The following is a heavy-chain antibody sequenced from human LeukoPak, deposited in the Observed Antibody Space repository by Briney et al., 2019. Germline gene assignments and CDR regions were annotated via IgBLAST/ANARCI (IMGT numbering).Heavy chain of an antibody. CDR1: GFTFSDYY. CDR3: ARGVFYSSSSSFDY. Sequence: GGSLRLSCAASGFTFSDYYMSWIRQAPGKGLEGVSYISSSGSTIYYAASVKGRFTISRDNAKNSLYLQMNSLRAEDTAVYYCARGVFYSSSSSFDYWGQGTLVTVSS. V-gene: IGHV3-11*01. CDR2: ISSSGSTI. J-gene: IGHJ4*02. D-gene: IGHD6-6*01.